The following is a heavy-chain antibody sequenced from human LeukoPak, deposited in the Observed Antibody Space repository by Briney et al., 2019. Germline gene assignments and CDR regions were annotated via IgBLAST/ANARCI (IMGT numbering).Heavy chain of an antibody. Sequence: PGGSLRLSCAASGFTVSINYMSWVRQAPGKGLECVSFIYSGGSTYYADSVKGRFTISRDNSKNTLYLQMNSLRAEDTAVYYCAREGYYDILTGKSDAFDIWGQGTMVTVSS. CDR3: AREGYYDILTGKSDAFDI. J-gene: IGHJ3*02. CDR2: IYSGGST. D-gene: IGHD3-9*01. V-gene: IGHV3-66*01. CDR1: GFTVSINY.